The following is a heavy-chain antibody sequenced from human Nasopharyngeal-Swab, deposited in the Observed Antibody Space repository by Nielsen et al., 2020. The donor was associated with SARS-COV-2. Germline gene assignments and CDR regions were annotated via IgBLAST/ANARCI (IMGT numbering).Heavy chain of an antibody. D-gene: IGHD6-19*01. V-gene: IGHV3-11*01. J-gene: IGHJ5*02. CDR3: ARDIQGWYDWFDP. Sequence: RQAPGKGLEWVSNISSSGSTIYYADSVKGRFTISRDNAKNSLYLQMNSLRAEDTAVYYCARDIQGWYDWFDPWGQGTLVTVSS. CDR2: ISSSGSTI.